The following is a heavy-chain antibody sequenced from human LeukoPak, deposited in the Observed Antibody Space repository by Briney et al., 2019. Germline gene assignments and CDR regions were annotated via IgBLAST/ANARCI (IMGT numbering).Heavy chain of an antibody. V-gene: IGHV3-7*01. CDR1: GFTFSSYW. CDR3: ARGNSFDY. J-gene: IGHJ4*02. CDR2: IHQDGGQK. D-gene: IGHD1-1*01. Sequence: QTGGSLRLSCAASGFTFSSYWMSWVRQAPGKGLEWVANIHQDGGQKFYVDSVEGRFTISRDNAKDSVYLHMNRLRADDTAVYYCARGNSFDYWGQGTLVTVSS.